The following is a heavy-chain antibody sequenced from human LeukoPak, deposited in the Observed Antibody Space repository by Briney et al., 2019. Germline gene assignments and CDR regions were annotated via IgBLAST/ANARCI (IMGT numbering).Heavy chain of an antibody. CDR3: ARHYGSGSYSLGY. D-gene: IGHD3-10*01. Sequence: GGSLRLSCAASGFTFDDYGMSWVRQAPGKGLEWVSGINWNGGSTGYADSVKSRFTISRDNSKNTLYLQMNSLRAEDTAVYYCARHYGSGSYSLGYWGQGTLVTVSS. J-gene: IGHJ4*02. CDR2: INWNGGST. CDR1: GFTFDDYG. V-gene: IGHV3-20*04.